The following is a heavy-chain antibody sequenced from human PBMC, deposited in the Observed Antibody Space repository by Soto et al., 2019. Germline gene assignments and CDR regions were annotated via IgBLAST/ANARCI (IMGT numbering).Heavy chain of an antibody. CDR2: IYYGGST. Sequence: SETLSLTCTVSGGSINNYYWSWIRQPPGKGLEWIAYIYYGGSTNYNPSLKSRVTISADTSKNQFSLRLSSVTAADTGVYYCARGYCSGGNCYRPGFDYWGQGTLVTVSS. J-gene: IGHJ4*02. CDR3: ARGYCSGGNCYRPGFDY. D-gene: IGHD2-15*01. CDR1: GGSINNYY. V-gene: IGHV4-59*01.